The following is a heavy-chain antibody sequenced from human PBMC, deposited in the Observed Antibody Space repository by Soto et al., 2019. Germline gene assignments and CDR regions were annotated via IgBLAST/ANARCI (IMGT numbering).Heavy chain of an antibody. V-gene: IGHV1-18*04. Sequence: QVQLVQSGGEEKKPGASVKVSCKASGYDFIGHGISWVRQARGQGLDWMGWINSYNGDTKYARKYQDRITLTKDKSTRTVYMELTSLRSDDTSVYYCARDQWLKVPAVVGDKFDSWGQGTLVTVSS. CDR2: INSYNGDT. D-gene: IGHD6-19*01. CDR3: ARDQWLKVPAVVGDKFDS. J-gene: IGHJ5*01. CDR1: GYDFIGHG.